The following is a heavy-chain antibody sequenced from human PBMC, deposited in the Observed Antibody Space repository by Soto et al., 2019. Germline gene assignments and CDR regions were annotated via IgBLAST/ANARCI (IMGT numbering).Heavy chain of an antibody. CDR1: GGSISSGDYY. J-gene: IGHJ5*02. D-gene: IGHD5-12*01. Sequence: SETLSLTCTVSGGSISSGDYYWSWIRQPPGKGLEWIGYIYYSGSTYYNPSPKSRVTISVDTSKNQFSLNLSSVTAADTAMYYCARAGVATIYPGNNWFDPWGQGTLVTVSS. CDR3: ARAGVATIYPGNNWFDP. CDR2: IYYSGST. V-gene: IGHV4-30-4*01.